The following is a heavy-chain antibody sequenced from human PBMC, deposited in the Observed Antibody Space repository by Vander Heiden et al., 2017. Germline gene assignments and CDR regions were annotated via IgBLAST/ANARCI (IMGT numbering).Heavy chain of an antibody. CDR1: GFHFSGYG. CDR2: IWYDGSNK. CDR3: ASNEMATTIVGSFQH. J-gene: IGHJ1*01. V-gene: IGHV3-33*01. D-gene: IGHD3-22*01. Sequence: QGQLVESGGGVVQPGRSLRLSCAASGFHFSGYGMHWVRQAPGKGVGWVAVIWYDGSNKYYADSVKGRFTISRDNSKNTLYLQMNSLRAEDTAVYYCASNEMATTIVGSFQHWGQGTLVTVSS.